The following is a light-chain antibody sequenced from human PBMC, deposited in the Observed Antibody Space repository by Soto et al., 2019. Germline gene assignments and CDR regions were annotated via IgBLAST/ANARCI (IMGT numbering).Light chain of an antibody. J-gene: IGKJ1*01. CDR3: LYYSSSVWT. CDR2: GAF. Sequence: EIVLTQSPDTLSLSPGEGATLSCRASHNVYKNYLAWYQQRPGQAPRLLIHGAFSRASDIPDRFRGRGSGTDFTLTISRLEPEDFALYYCLYYSSSVWTFGQGTRVEI. CDR1: HNVYKNY. V-gene: IGKV3-20*01.